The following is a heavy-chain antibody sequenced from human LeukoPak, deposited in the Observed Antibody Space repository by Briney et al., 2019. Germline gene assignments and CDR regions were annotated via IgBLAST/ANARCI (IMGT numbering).Heavy chain of an antibody. CDR2: IYYSGTT. V-gene: IGHV4-39*01. CDR3: ARLSSEYSSSWLDS. J-gene: IGHJ4*02. Sequence: SETLSLTCTVSGGSISSSSYFWGWIRQPPGKGLECIGSIYYSGTTHYSPSLKSRVTISVDTSKNQFSLKLSSVTAADTAVYYCARLSSEYSSSWLDSWGQGALVTVSS. CDR1: GGSISSSSYF. D-gene: IGHD6-13*01.